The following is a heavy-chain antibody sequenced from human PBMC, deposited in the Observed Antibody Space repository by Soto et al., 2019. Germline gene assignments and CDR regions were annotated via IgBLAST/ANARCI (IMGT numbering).Heavy chain of an antibody. J-gene: IGHJ4*02. CDR2: IHYSGST. V-gene: IGHV4-39*01. D-gene: IGHD3-22*01. CDR1: GGSISSIIYY. Sequence: QLQLQESGPGLVKPSETLSLTCSVSGGSISSIIYYWGWIGQPPGKGLEGIGNIHYSGSTYYDSSHKSRVNIYIDTYKNQYYLKLSSVNATETAVYYCASQHYYDSSGYYVVYWGQGTLVTVSS. CDR3: ASQHYYDSSGYYVVY.